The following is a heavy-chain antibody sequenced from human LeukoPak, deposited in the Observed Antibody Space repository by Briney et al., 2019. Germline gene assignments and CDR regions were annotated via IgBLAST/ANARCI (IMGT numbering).Heavy chain of an antibody. Sequence: SETLSLTCTVSGGSISSYYWNWIRQPPGKGLEWIGYIYYSGSTNYNPSLKSRVTTLIDTSKNQFSLRLSSVTAADTAVYYCARAKAAAGIDYFDYWGQGTLVTVSS. J-gene: IGHJ4*02. CDR1: GGSISSYY. CDR2: IYYSGST. D-gene: IGHD6-13*01. V-gene: IGHV4-59*08. CDR3: ARAKAAAGIDYFDY.